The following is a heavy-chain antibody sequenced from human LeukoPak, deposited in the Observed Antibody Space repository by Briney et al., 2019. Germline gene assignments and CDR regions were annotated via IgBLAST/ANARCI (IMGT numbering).Heavy chain of an antibody. CDR1: GFTFNRYY. Sequence: GGSLTLSCVASGFTFNRYYMHWVRQAPGKGPVWASRVNPDGSTTNYADSVKGRFTISRDNAKNTLDLQMNSLRVEDTAVYYCARGGDDIGDYWGQGTLVTVSS. D-gene: IGHD5-12*01. J-gene: IGHJ4*02. V-gene: IGHV3-74*01. CDR2: VNPDGSTT. CDR3: ARGGDDIGDY.